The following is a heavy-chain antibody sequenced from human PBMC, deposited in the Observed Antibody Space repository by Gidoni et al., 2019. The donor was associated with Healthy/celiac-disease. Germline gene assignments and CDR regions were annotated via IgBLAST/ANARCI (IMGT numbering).Heavy chain of an antibody. V-gene: IGHV4-61*01. CDR2: IYYSGST. D-gene: IGHD6-6*01. Sequence: QVQLQESGPGLVKPSETLSLTCTVSGGSVSSGSYYWSWIRQPPGKGLEWIGYIYYSGSTNYNPSLKSRVTISVDTSKNQFSLKLSSVTAADTAVYYCAIEYSSSSAWFDPWGQGTLVTVSS. J-gene: IGHJ5*02. CDR1: GGSVSSGSYY. CDR3: AIEYSSSSAWFDP.